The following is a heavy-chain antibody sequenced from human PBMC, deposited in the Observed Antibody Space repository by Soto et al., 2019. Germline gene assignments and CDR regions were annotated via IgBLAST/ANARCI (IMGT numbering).Heavy chain of an antibody. V-gene: IGHV1-3*01. CDR1: GYTFTSYA. CDR3: ARDLQADY. CDR2: INAGNGNT. J-gene: IGHJ4*02. Sequence: QVQLVQSGAEVKKPGASVKVSCKASGYTFTSYAMHWVRQAPGQRLEWMGWINAGNGNTEYSQKFQGRVTITRDTTASTAYMELSSRRSEDTAVYHCARDLQADYWGQGTLVTVSS.